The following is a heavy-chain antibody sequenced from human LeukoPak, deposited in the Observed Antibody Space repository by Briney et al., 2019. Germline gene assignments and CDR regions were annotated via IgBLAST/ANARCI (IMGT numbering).Heavy chain of an antibody. CDR3: ARDLVGIAVAGTGGDY. D-gene: IGHD6-19*01. CDR2: INHSGST. V-gene: IGHV4-34*01. J-gene: IGHJ4*02. Sequence: SETLSLTCAVYGGSFSGYYWSWIRQPPGKGLEWIGEINHSGSTNYNPSLKSRVTISVDTSKNQFSLKLSSVTAADTAVYYCARDLVGIAVAGTGGDYWGQGTLVTVSS. CDR1: GGSFSGYY.